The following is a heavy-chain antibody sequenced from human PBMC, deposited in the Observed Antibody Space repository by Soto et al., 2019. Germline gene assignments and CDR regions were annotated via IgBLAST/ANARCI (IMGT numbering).Heavy chain of an antibody. V-gene: IGHV3-33*08. CDR2: IWYDGSNK. J-gene: IGHJ4*02. Sequence: GGSLRLSCAASGFTFSSYAMHWVRQAPGKGLEWVAVIWYDGSNKYYADSVKGRFTISRDNSKNTLYLQMNSLRAEDTAVYYCARTADYGDYETSGGLDYWGQGTLVTVSS. CDR1: GFTFSSYA. CDR3: ARTADYGDYETSGGLDY. D-gene: IGHD4-17*01.